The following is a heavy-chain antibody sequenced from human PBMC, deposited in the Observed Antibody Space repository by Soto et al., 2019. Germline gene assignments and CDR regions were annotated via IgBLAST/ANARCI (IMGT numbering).Heavy chain of an antibody. V-gene: IGHV4-59*01. Sequence: SETLSLTCTVSGGSISSYDWSLIRQPPGKGLECIWYIYYSASTNYNPSLKSRVTISVDTSKNEFSLKLSSVTAADTAVYYCARGSRPYVILTGYYTYYYYGLDVWGQGTTVTVSS. D-gene: IGHD3-9*01. J-gene: IGHJ6*02. CDR3: ARGSRPYVILTGYYTYYYYGLDV. CDR1: GGSISSYD. CDR2: IYYSAST.